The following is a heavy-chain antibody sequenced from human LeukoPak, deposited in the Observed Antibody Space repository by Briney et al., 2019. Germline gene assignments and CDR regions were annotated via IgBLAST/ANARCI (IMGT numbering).Heavy chain of an antibody. Sequence: QTGGSLRLSCVASGITFSNYAVSWVRQAPEKGLDWVSVISGSAHKIRYADSVKGRFTISRDNSKNTLYLQMNSLRAEDTAVYYCAKDQDIAAADYYFDYWGQGTLVTVSS. CDR1: GITFSNYA. CDR3: AKDQDIAAADYYFDY. D-gene: IGHD6-13*01. J-gene: IGHJ4*02. V-gene: IGHV3-23*01. CDR2: ISGSAHKI.